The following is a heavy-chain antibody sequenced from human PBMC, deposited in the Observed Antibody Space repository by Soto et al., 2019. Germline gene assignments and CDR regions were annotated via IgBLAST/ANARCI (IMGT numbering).Heavy chain of an antibody. V-gene: IGHV3-7*05. D-gene: IGHD3-10*01. CDR3: ASSMGRGGNDY. Sequence: EVQLVESGGGLVQPGGSLRLSCAASGFTFSDYWMSWVRQAPWKGLECVANIKTDGSEKYYVDPVKGRFTISRDNAKNSLYLQMNSLRAEDTAGYYCASSMGRGGNDYWGQGTLVAVSS. CDR2: IKTDGSEK. CDR1: GFTFSDYW. J-gene: IGHJ4*02.